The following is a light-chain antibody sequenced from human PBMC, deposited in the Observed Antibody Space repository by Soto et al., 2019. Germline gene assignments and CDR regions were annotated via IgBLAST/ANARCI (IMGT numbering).Light chain of an antibody. CDR1: SSDVGNYNY. Sequence: QSALTQPASVSGSPGQSITISCTGTSSDVGNYNYVSWYQHHPGKAPKLMIYEVSNRPSGISHRFSASKSGNTASLTISGLQAEDEADYYCSSYTNSDTQVFGGGTKLTVL. CDR3: SSYTNSDTQV. CDR2: EVS. V-gene: IGLV2-14*01. J-gene: IGLJ3*02.